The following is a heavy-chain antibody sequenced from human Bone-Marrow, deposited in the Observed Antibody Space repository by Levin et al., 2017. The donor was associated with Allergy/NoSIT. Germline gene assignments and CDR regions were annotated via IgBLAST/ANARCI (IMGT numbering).Heavy chain of an antibody. J-gene: IGHJ3*01. CDR2: IYYIGST. D-gene: IGHD3-22*01. CDR3: ARLDYYDSSGYASWAFDL. CDR1: GDSVSSSYYY. V-gene: IGHV4-39*01. Sequence: SETLSLTCTVSGDSVSSSYYYWGWIRQPPGKGLEYIGTIYYIGSTYYNPSLKNRVTIALDTSKNQFSLKLSSVTAADTAVYDCARLDYYDSSGYASWAFDLWGQGTMVTVSS.